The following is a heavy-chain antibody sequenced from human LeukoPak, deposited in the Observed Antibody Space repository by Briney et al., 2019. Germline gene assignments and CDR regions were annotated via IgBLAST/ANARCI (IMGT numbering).Heavy chain of an antibody. Sequence: SDTLSLTCVVYGGSFSGYYWSWIRQPPGKGLEWIGEINHSGSTNGNPSLKSRVTMSVDTSKNQFSLKLSSVTAADTAVYYCARGAALGYCSSTSCSYFDYWGQGTLVTVSS. CDR2: INHSGST. CDR3: ARGAALGYCSSTSCSYFDY. CDR1: GGSFSGYY. V-gene: IGHV4-34*01. J-gene: IGHJ4*02. D-gene: IGHD2-2*01.